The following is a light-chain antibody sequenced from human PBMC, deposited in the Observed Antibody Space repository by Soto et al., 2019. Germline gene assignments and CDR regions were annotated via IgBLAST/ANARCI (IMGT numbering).Light chain of an antibody. CDR1: QSISSW. CDR3: QQYNIYWK. CDR2: KAS. V-gene: IGKV1-5*03. Sequence: DIQMTQSPSTLSASVGDRVTITCRASQSISSWLAWYQQKPGKAPKLLIYKASSLESGVPSSFSGSGSGTEFTLTISSLQPDDFATYYCQQYNIYWKFCQGTKVEIK. J-gene: IGKJ1*01.